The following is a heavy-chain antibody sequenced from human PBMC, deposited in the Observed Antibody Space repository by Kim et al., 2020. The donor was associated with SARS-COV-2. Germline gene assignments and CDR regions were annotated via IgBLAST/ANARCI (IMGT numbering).Heavy chain of an antibody. Sequence: YAQKVQGGVTMTRNTSISTAYMELSSLRSEDTAVYYCARPRGGYSSPPGYWGQGTLVTVSS. J-gene: IGHJ4*02. CDR3: ARPRGGYSSPPGY. V-gene: IGHV1-8*01. D-gene: IGHD6-13*01.